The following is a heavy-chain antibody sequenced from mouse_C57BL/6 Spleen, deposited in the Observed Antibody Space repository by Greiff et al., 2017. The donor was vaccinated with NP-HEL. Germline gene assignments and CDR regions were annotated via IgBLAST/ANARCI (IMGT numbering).Heavy chain of an antibody. D-gene: IGHD1-1*01. CDR3: ARSGFYLYYFDY. CDR1: GYTFTDYY. J-gene: IGHJ2*01. V-gene: IGHV1-26*01. CDR2: INPNNGGT. Sequence: EVQLQQSGPELVKPGASVKISCKASGYTFTDYYMNWVKQSPGKSLEWIGDINPNNGGTSYNQKFKGKATLTVDKSSSTAYTELRSLTSEDSAVYYCARSGFYLYYFDYWGQGTTLTVSS.